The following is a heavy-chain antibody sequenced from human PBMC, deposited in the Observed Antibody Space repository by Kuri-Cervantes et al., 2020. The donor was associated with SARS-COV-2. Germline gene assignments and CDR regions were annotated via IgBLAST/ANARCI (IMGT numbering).Heavy chain of an antibody. CDR2: IYHSGST. J-gene: IGHJ6*04. D-gene: IGHD3-9*01. Sequence: SETLSLTCTVSGGSISSSSYYWGWIRQPPGKGLEWIGSIYHSGSTYYNPSLESRVTISVDTSKNQFSLRLTSVTAADTALYFCARSQVVRHLDWSSELSYRYYMDVWGKGTTVTVSS. CDR3: ARSQVVRHLDWSSELSYRYYMDV. CDR1: GGSISSSSYY. V-gene: IGHV4-39*07.